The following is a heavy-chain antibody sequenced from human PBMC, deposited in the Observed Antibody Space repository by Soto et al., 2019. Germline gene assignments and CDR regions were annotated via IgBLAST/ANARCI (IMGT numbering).Heavy chain of an antibody. CDR2: IRSKTDGGTT. D-gene: IGHD3-3*02. Sequence: PGGSLRLSCAASGFTFNTAWMTRVRQAPGKGLEWVGRIRSKTDGGTTDYAAPVKGRFTISRDDSRNTLYLQMNSLKTEDAAVYYCSTDPFHDPPTHFTDYYFYYGLDVWGQGTTVTVSS. CDR1: GFTFNTAW. CDR3: STDPFHDPPTHFTDYYFYYGLDV. V-gene: IGHV3-15*01. J-gene: IGHJ6*02.